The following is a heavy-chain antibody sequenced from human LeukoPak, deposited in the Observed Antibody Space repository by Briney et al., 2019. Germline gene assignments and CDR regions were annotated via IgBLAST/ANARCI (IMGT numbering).Heavy chain of an antibody. D-gene: IGHD2-15*01. J-gene: IGHJ4*02. Sequence: SVNLSCTASVYTYTVYYMPCVRQAPRQGLEWMGRITPHSGGTNYTQKSKGRVTMTRDTSISTAHMDLSRLRSDDTAVYYCARGYCSGGSCFYFDYWGQGTLVTVSS. V-gene: IGHV1-2*06. CDR3: ARGYCSGGSCFYFDY. CDR2: ITPHSGGT. CDR1: VYTYTVYY.